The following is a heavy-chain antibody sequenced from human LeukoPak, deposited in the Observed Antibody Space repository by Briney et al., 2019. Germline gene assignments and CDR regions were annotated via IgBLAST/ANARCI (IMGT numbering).Heavy chain of an antibody. CDR1: RFIFSNAW. Sequence: GGSLRLSCAASRFIFSNAWMSWVRQAPGKGLEWVGRIKSKTDGGTTDYAAPMKGRFSISRDDSENTLYLQMNSLIMDDTAVYYCTTAPASLDYWGQGTLVTVSS. CDR3: TTAPASLDY. J-gene: IGHJ4*02. V-gene: IGHV3-15*01. CDR2: IKSKTDGGTT.